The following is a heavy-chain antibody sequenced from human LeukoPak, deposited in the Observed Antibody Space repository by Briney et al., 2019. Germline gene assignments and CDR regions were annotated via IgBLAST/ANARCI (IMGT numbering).Heavy chain of an antibody. CDR2: INPNSGGT. J-gene: IGHJ4*02. D-gene: IGHD1-26*01. CDR3: ARGSVGATARFDY. CDR1: GYTFTGYY. V-gene: IGHV1-2*02. Sequence: ASVKVSCKASGYTFTGYYMHWVRQAPGXXXXXMGWINPNSGGTNYAQKFQGRVTMTRDTSISTAYMELSRLRSDDTAVYYCARGSVGATARFDYWGQGTLVTVSS.